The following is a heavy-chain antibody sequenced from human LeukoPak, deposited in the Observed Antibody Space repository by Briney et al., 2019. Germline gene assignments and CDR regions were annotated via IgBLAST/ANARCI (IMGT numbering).Heavy chain of an antibody. CDR2: MYYSGTT. D-gene: IGHD3-10*01. V-gene: IGHV4-39*01. J-gene: IGHJ4*02. Sequence: SETLSLTCTVSGDSISSSFYWGWIRQTPGKGMEWVGSMYYSGTTYYNPSFESRVTISVAPSKNQFSLRLTSVTAADTAIYHCARHAVSGTYWPRFDYWGQGSLVTVSS. CDR3: ARHAVSGTYWPRFDY. CDR1: GDSISSSFY.